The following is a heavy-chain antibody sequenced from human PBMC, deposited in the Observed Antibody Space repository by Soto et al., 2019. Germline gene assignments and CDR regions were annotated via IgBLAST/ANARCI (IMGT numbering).Heavy chain of an antibody. CDR1: GFTFSNAW. V-gene: IGHV3-15*05. Sequence: GGSLRLSCAASGFTFSNAWMSWVRQAPGKGLEWVGRIKTKTDGGTTDYAAPVKGRFTISRDNAKKSLYLQMNNLRVEDTAVYYCSGGVGDAFWGQGTQVTVSS. D-gene: IGHD1-26*01. J-gene: IGHJ4*02. CDR3: SGGVGDAF. CDR2: IKTKTDGGTT.